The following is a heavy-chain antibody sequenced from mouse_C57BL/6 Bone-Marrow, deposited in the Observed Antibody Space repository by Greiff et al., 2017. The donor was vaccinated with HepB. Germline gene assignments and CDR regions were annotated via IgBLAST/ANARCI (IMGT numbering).Heavy chain of an antibody. D-gene: IGHD1-3*01. V-gene: IGHV1-74*01. CDR2: IHPSDSDT. CDR3: AIVSGGDAMDY. CDR1: GYTFTSYW. Sequence: QVQLQQPGAELVKPGASVKVSCKASGYTFTSYWMHWVKQRPGQGLEWIGRIHPSDSDTNYNQKFKGKATLTVDKSSSTAYMQLSSLISEDSAVYYCAIVSGGDAMDYWGQGTSVTVSS. J-gene: IGHJ4*01.